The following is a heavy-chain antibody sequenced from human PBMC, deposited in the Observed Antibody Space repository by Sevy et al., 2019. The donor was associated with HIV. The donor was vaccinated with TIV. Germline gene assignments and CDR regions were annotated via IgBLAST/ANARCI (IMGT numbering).Heavy chain of an antibody. J-gene: IGHJ4*02. CDR1: GYTFTSYG. CDR3: EVGDSSGYYPHY. D-gene: IGHD3-22*01. CDR2: ISAYNGNT. Sequence: ASVKVSCKASGYTFTSYGISWVRQAPGQGLEWMGWISAYNGNTNYAQKLQGRVTMTTDTSTSTAYMELRSLRSDDTAVYYCEVGDSSGYYPHYWGQGTLVTVSS. V-gene: IGHV1-18*01.